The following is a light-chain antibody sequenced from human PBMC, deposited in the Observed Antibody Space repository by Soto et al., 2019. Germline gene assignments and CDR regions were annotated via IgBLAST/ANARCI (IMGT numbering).Light chain of an antibody. CDR1: QSVSNY. CDR3: QQRSVWPLT. Sequence: IVLTQSPCTLSLSPGERATLSCRASQSVSNYLLWFQQKPGQAPRLLIYDTSNRATRVPSRFSGSGSGTDFTLTISSLEAEGVAVYYCQQRSVWPLTFGGGTKVEIK. CDR2: DTS. J-gene: IGKJ4*01. V-gene: IGKV3-11*01.